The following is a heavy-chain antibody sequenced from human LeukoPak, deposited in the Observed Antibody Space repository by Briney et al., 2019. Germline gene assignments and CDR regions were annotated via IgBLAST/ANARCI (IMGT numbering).Heavy chain of an antibody. D-gene: IGHD6-6*01. Sequence: GGSLRLSCAGSGFTFSNSWMGWVRQAPGKGLEWVANVQHIGGETYYVDSVKGRFTISRDNAKNSLYLQMNSLRAEDTAVYFCARVAQLGPLTADYWGQGTLVTVSS. CDR3: ARVAQLGPLTADY. J-gene: IGHJ4*02. V-gene: IGHV3-7*01. CDR2: VQHIGGET. CDR1: GFTFSNSW.